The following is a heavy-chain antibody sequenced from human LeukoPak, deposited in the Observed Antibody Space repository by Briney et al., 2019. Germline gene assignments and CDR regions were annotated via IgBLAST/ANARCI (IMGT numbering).Heavy chain of an antibody. J-gene: IGHJ4*02. CDR2: VFDSGST. V-gene: IGHV4-59*01. Sequence: PSETLSLTCTVSGGSISTYDWSWIRQPPGKGLEWIGYVFDSGSTNYNPSLKSRVTISVDTSKKQFSLKVSSVTAADTAVYYCARGYSSSWNYLDYWGQGTLVTVSS. CDR1: GGSISTYD. D-gene: IGHD6-13*01. CDR3: ARGYSSSWNYLDY.